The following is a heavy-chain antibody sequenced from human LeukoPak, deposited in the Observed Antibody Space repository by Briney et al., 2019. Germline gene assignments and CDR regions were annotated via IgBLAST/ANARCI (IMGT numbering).Heavy chain of an antibody. CDR1: GFTFSSYS. CDR2: ISSSSSYI. V-gene: IGHV3-21*01. J-gene: IGHJ3*02. CDR3: ARDRDEYCGGDCYFRRDDAFDI. Sequence: GGSLRLSCAASGFTFSSYSMNWVRQAPGKGLEWVSSISSSSSYIYYADPVKGRFTISRDNAKNSLYLQMNSLRAEDTAVYYCARDRDEYCGGDCYFRRDDAFDIWGQGTMVTVSS. D-gene: IGHD2-21*02.